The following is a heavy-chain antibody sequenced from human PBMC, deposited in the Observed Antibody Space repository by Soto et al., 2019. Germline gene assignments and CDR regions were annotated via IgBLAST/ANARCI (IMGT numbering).Heavy chain of an antibody. V-gene: IGHV5-10-1*01. CDR3: ARHKAFYYDNSGA. CDR2: IDPSDSYT. D-gene: IGHD3-22*01. CDR1: GYSFTSYW. J-gene: IGHJ5*02. Sequence: GESLKISCKGSGYSFTSYWISWVRQMPGKGLEWMGRIDPSDSYTNYSPSFQGHVTMSADKSINTAYLQWSSLKAPDSAMYYWARHKAFYYDNSGAWGQGSLVTVSS.